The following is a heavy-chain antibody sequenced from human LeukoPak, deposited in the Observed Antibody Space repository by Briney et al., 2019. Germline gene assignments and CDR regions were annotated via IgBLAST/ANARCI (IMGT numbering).Heavy chain of an antibody. D-gene: IGHD3-10*01. CDR3: ARERQDTIVHSGAFDI. CDR1: GFTFSTYV. V-gene: IGHV3-30-3*01. J-gene: IGHJ3*02. Sequence: GGSLRLSCAASGFTFSTYVMHWVRQAPGKGLEWVAVIASDGSHTFYVESVKGRFTISRDNSKNTLYLQMNSLRAKDTAVYFCARERQDTIVHSGAFDIWGQGTIVTVSS. CDR2: IASDGSHT.